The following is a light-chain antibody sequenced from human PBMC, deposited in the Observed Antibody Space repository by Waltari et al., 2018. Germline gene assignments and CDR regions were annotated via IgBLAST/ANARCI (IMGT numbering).Light chain of an antibody. CDR2: GAS. Sequence: EIVLTQSPGTLSLSPGERATLSCRASQSDSRALAWYQQNPGQAPRLLIYGASNRATGIPDGFSGSGSGTDFSLIISRLEPEDFAVYYCQHYVSLPVTFGQGTKVEIK. J-gene: IGKJ1*01. V-gene: IGKV3-20*01. CDR1: QSDSRA. CDR3: QHYVSLPVT.